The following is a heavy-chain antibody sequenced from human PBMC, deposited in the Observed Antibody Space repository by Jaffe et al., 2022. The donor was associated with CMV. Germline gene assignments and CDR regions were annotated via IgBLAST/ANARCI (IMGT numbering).Heavy chain of an antibody. CDR3: ATEQVFDRPPPGEWRFYMDV. CDR2: FDPEDGET. CDR1: GSSITEFS. J-gene: IGHJ6*03. Sequence: QVQLAQSGAEVKKPGASVKVSCKVSGSSITEFSMHWVRQTPAKGFEWMGGFDPEDGETIYGQNFQGRLILTEDTSTDTAYMELSGLRSEDTAVYYCATEQVFDRPPPGEWRFYMDVWGKGTTVTVSS. V-gene: IGHV1-24*01. D-gene: IGHD2-15*01.